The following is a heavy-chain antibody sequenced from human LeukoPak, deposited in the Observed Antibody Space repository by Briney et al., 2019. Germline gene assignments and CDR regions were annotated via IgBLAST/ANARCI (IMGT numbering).Heavy chain of an antibody. Sequence: GGSLRLSCAASRFTFSSNVMHWVRQAPGKGLEWVAFIRYDGSNKYYADSVKGRFTISRDNSKNTLYLQMNSLRAEDTAVYYCAKSTIVGATVDAFDIWGQGTMVTVSS. J-gene: IGHJ3*02. D-gene: IGHD1-26*01. CDR2: IRYDGSNK. V-gene: IGHV3-30*02. CDR3: AKSTIVGATVDAFDI. CDR1: RFTFSSNV.